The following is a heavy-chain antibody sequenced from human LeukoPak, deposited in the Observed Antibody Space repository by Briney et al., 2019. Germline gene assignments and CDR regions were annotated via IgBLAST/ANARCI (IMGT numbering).Heavy chain of an antibody. CDR3: AKASVAIPQYCNS. CDR1: GFTFGNYA. Sequence: GGSLRLSCEASGFTFGNYAMNWVRQAPGKGLEWISTISGTGSSTYYADSAKGRFTISRDNSKDTLFLQLNSLTAADTAMYFCAKASVAIPQYCNSWGQGTLVTVSS. V-gene: IGHV3-23*01. J-gene: IGHJ5*02. D-gene: IGHD2-2*02. CDR2: ISGTGSST.